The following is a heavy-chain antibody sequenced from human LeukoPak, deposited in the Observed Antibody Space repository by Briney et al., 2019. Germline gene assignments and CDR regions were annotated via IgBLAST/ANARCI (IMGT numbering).Heavy chain of an antibody. CDR2: ISGNDGST. D-gene: IGHD1-1*01. CDR3: AKVWRGNYYDY. Sequence: GSLRLSCAASGFTFSTYAMSWVRQAPGKGLEWVSSISGNDGSTYYADSVKGRFTISRDNSKNTLYLQMNSLRAEDTAVYYCAKVWRGNYYDYWGQGTLVTVSS. CDR1: GFTFSTYA. V-gene: IGHV3-23*01. J-gene: IGHJ4*02.